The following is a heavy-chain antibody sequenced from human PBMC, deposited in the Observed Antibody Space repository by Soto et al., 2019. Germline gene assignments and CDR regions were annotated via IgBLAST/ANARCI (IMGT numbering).Heavy chain of an antibody. CDR1: GFTFSYG. V-gene: IGHV3-33*01. D-gene: IGHD3-22*01. CDR2: IWYDGSNQ. CDR3: AREDSSEYYGYRNY. J-gene: IGHJ4*02. Sequence: QVQLVESGGGVVQPGRSLRLSCAASGFTFSYGMHWVRQAPGKGLEWVEVIWYDGSNQYYADSVKGRFTISRDDSKNTLYLQMNSLRAEDTAVYYCAREDSSEYYGYRNYWGQGNLVAVSS.